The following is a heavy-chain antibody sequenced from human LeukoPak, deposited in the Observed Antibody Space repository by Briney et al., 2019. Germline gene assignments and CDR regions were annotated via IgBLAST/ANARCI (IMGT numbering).Heavy chain of an antibody. Sequence: GESLKISFQASGYGFSTYWVAWIRPAPGRGLEWVGGIYPGASDIKYSPSLEGHVTMSADKSITTAYLQWGSLRASDSAIYYCARAGSGSSSYGLDVWGKGTPVTVSS. J-gene: IGHJ6*04. CDR2: IYPGASDI. CDR1: GYGFSTYW. V-gene: IGHV5-51*01. CDR3: ARAGSGSSSYGLDV. D-gene: IGHD3-10*01.